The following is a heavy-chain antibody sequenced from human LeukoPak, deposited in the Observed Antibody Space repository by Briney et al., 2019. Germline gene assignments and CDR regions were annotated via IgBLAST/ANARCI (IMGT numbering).Heavy chain of an antibody. CDR3: ARDGGVSSSWADY. CDR1: GFTFSSYA. CDR2: ISYDGSNK. Sequence: GGSLRLSCAASGFTFSSYAMHWVRQAPGKGLEWVAVISYDGSNKYYADSVKGRFTISRDNSKNTLYLQMNSLRAEDTAVYYCARDGGVSSSWADYWGQGTLATVSS. D-gene: IGHD6-13*01. V-gene: IGHV3-30*04. J-gene: IGHJ4*02.